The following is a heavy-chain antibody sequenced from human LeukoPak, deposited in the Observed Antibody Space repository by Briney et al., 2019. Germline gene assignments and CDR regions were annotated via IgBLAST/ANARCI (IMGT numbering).Heavy chain of an antibody. CDR1: GYTFISYG. J-gene: IGHJ3*02. CDR3: ARDRLAYYYDSSGYPDDAFDI. D-gene: IGHD3-22*01. V-gene: IGHV1-18*01. CDR2: ISPYNGNT. Sequence: ASVKVSCKASGYTFISYGISWARQAPGQGLEWMGWISPYNGNTNYARKFQGRVTMTTDTSTNTAYMELRSLRSDDTAVYYCARDRLAYYYDSSGYPDDAFDIWGQGTMVTVSS.